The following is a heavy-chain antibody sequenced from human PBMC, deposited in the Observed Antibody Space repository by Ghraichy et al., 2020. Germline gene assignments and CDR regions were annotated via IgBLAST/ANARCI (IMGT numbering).Heavy chain of an antibody. D-gene: IGHD3-22*01. J-gene: IGHJ6*02. Sequence: GESLNISCAASGFTFSRYGMHWVRQAPGKGLEWVAVTSYVGSNKFYGGSVQGRFTISRDNSKNTLYLQMNYLRPEDTPVYYCAKERDTSGYYSFRGDYYGMDGWGQGTTVTVSS. CDR1: GFTFSRYG. CDR2: TSYVGSNK. V-gene: IGHV3-30*18. CDR3: AKERDTSGYYSFRGDYYGMDG.